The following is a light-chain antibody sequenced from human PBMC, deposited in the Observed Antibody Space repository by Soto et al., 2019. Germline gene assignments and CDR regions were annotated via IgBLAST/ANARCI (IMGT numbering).Light chain of an antibody. CDR3: QQYNDWPPWT. Sequence: EIVMTQSPATLTVSPGERATLSCRASQSVSNNLAWYQQKGGQAPRLLIYGASTRAAGIPARFSGSGSGTEFTLTISSLQSEDFAVYYCQQYNDWPPWTFGQGTKVEIK. CDR2: GAS. CDR1: QSVSNN. V-gene: IGKV3-15*01. J-gene: IGKJ1*01.